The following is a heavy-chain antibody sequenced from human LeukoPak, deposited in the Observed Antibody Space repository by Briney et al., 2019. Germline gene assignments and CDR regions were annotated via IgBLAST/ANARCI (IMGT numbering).Heavy chain of an antibody. CDR1: GFTFSSYA. V-gene: IGHV3-23*01. D-gene: IGHD1-26*01. CDR2: ISGSGGST. CDR3: AKESNLVGATRGGAFDY. J-gene: IGHJ4*02. Sequence: EGSLRLSCAAPGFTFSSYAMSWVRQAPGKGLEWVSAISGSGGSTYYADSVKGRFTISRDNSKNTLYLQMNSLRAEDTAVYYCAKESNLVGATRGGAFDYWGQGTLVTVSS.